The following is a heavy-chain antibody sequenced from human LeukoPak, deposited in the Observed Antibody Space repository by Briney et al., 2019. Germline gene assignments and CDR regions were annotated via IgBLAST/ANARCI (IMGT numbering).Heavy chain of an antibody. J-gene: IGHJ4*02. CDR2: INPSGGST. Sequence: SVKVSCKASGYTFTSYYMHWVRQAPGQGLEWMGIINPSGGSTSYAQKFQGRVTMTRDTSTSTVYMELSSLRSEDTAVYYCARVPRIVGATWYFDYWGQGTLVTDSS. CDR3: ARVPRIVGATWYFDY. CDR1: GYTFTSYY. V-gene: IGHV1-46*01. D-gene: IGHD1-26*01.